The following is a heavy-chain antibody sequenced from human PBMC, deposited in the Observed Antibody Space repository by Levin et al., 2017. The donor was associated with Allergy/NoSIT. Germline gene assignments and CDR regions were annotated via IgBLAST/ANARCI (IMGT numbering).Heavy chain of an antibody. CDR3: ARGAAELVVLGWYFDS. CDR2: IYVSGNT. J-gene: IGHJ4*02. D-gene: IGHD6-13*01. Sequence: SETLSLTCSVSGGSISSDYLTWIRQAPGKGLEWIGYIYVSGNTDYNPSLKSRVTISVDTSKKQFFLSLTSVTVADTAVYYCARGAAELVVLGWYFDSWGQGALVTVSS. V-gene: IGHV4-59*08. CDR1: GGSISSDY.